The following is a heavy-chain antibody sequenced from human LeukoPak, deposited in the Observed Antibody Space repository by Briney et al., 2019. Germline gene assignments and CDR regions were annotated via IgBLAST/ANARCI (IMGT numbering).Heavy chain of an antibody. D-gene: IGHD2-21*02. CDR1: GGSISSYY. J-gene: IGHJ6*03. Sequence: SETLSLTCTASGGSISSYYWSWIRQPPGKGLEWIGYIYYSGSTNYNPSLKSRVTISVDTSKNQFSLKLSSVTAADTAVYYCARGSIVVVTNYYYYYMDVWGKGTTVTISS. CDR3: ARGSIVVVTNYYYYYMDV. V-gene: IGHV4-59*12. CDR2: IYYSGST.